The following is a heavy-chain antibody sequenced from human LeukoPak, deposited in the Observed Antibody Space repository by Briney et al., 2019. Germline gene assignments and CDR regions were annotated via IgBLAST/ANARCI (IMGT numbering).Heavy chain of an antibody. CDR1: GYTLTGYY. Sequence: ASVKVSCKASGYTLTGYYMHWVRQAPGQGLEGMGWINPNSGGTNYAQKFQGRVTMSRVTSISTAYMELSRLRSDDTAVYYWASEGYSTSYYYYGIDGWGQGTTVTGYS. CDR3: ASEGYSTSYYYYGIDG. CDR2: INPNSGGT. J-gene: IGHJ6*02. V-gene: IGHV1-2*02. D-gene: IGHD1-1*01.